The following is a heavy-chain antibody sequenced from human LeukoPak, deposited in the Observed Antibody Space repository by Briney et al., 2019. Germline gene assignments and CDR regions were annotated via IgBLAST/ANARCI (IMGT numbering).Heavy chain of an antibody. Sequence: SETLSLTCTVSGGSISSSSYYWGWIRQPPGKGLEWIGSIYYSGSTNYNPSLESRVTISVDTSKNQFSLKLTSVTAADTAVYYCARGEEYYFDYWGQGTLVTVSS. CDR3: ARGEEYYFDY. CDR2: IYYSGST. V-gene: IGHV4-39*07. D-gene: IGHD6-6*01. J-gene: IGHJ4*02. CDR1: GGSISSSSYY.